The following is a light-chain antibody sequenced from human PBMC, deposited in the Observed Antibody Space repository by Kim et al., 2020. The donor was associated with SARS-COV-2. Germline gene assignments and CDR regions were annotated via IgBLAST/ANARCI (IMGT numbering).Light chain of an antibody. J-gene: IGKJ1*01. CDR3: QKYKSAPWT. CDR2: AAS. Sequence: ASVGDSVTITCRASQGISNYLAWYQQKPGNAPKLLIYAASALQSGVPSRFSGSRSGTDFTLTISSLQPEDVATYYCQKYKSAPWTFGQGTKVDIK. CDR1: QGISNY. V-gene: IGKV1-27*01.